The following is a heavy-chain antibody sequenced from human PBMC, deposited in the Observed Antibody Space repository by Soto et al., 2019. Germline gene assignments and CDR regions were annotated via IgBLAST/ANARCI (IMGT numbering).Heavy chain of an antibody. CDR1: GYSISSGYY. CDR3: ARAPVDFYYFDY. Sequence: QVQLQESGPGLVKPSETLSLTCAVSGYSISSGYYWGWIRQPPGRGLEWIGSVYPSGSTYYNPSLRSRVTISVDKSKNQFSLKLRSVTAADTALYYCARAPVDFYYFDYWGQGTLVTVSS. CDR2: VYPSGST. V-gene: IGHV4-38-2*01. D-gene: IGHD5-12*01. J-gene: IGHJ4*02.